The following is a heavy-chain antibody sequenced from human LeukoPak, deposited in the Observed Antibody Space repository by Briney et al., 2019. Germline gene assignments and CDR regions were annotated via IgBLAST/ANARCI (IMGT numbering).Heavy chain of an antibody. J-gene: IGHJ6*02. Sequence: SETLSLTCSVSDGSINSYYWNWIRRPPGKGLEWIGYIYYNGNTNYSPSLKSRVTMSVDTSKNLFSLKVSSVTAADTAVYYCARGRSNYYGMDVWGLGTTVTVSS. CDR1: DGSINSYY. CDR2: IYYNGNT. CDR3: ARGRSNYYGMDV. D-gene: IGHD1-26*01. V-gene: IGHV4-59*01.